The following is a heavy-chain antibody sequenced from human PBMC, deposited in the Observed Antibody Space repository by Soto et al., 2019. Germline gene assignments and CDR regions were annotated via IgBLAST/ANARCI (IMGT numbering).Heavy chain of an antibody. CDR3: ARRWGAAVDY. CDR2: IYYSGRP. V-gene: IGHV4-59*08. Sequence: QVQLQESGPGLVKPSETLSLTCTVSGGSISSYYWSWIRQPPGKGLEWIGYIYYSGRPNYNPSLKSRVTIPVDTSKYQFSLKLSSVTAADTAVYYCARRWGAAVDYWGQGTLVTVSS. CDR1: GGSISSYY. D-gene: IGHD1-26*01. J-gene: IGHJ4*02.